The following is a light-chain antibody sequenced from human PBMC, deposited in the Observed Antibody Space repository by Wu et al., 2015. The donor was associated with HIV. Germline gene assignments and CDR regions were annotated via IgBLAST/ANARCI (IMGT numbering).Light chain of an antibody. V-gene: IGKV3-15*01. CDR1: QTIGGN. Sequence: EILMTQFPATLSVSPGESATLFCKAGQTIGGNLAWYQQKPGQAPRLLIYAVSARATGVPARFSGSGSETEFSLTISSLQAEDSGIYYCQQYNNWPPITFGQGTRLEI. CDR3: QQYNNWPPIT. CDR2: AVS. J-gene: IGKJ5*01.